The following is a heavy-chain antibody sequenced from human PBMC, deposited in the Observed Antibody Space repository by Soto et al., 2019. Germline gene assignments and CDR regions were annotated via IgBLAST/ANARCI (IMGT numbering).Heavy chain of an antibody. J-gene: IGHJ5*01. CDR2: IYYSGST. CDR3: ASPYVWGSYRFDC. CDR1: GGSVSSSSYY. D-gene: IGHD3-16*02. V-gene: IGHV4-39*01. Sequence: TLSLTCTVSGGSVSSSSYYWGWIRQPPGKGLEWIGNIYYSGSTYYNPSLESRVTISVDTSKNQFSLKLRSVTAADTAIYYCASPYVWGSYRFDCWGQGTLVTVSS.